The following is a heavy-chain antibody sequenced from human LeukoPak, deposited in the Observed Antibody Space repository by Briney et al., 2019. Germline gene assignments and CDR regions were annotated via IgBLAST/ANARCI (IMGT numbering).Heavy chain of an antibody. D-gene: IGHD3-10*01. CDR3: ARVRVAYGSGSYFNSFFEY. CDR2: IQFDESET. V-gene: IGHV3-30*02. Sequence: AGGSLRLSCTASGFIFSSYVMHWVRQAPGKRLEWVAFIQFDESETHYGDSVKGRFSISRDISKNTLYLQMNSLRAEDTALYYCARVRVAYGSGSYFNSFFEYWGQGTLVTVSS. CDR1: GFIFSSYV. J-gene: IGHJ4*02.